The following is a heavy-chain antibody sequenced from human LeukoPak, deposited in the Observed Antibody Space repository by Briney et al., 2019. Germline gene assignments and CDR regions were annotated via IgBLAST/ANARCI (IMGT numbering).Heavy chain of an antibody. J-gene: IGHJ4*02. D-gene: IGHD3-22*01. CDR1: GYTFSISY. CDR2: INPSGDTT. CDR3: ARDVLIYDPTTDYYDSSGYHVSLNY. Sequence: GASVKVSCKASGYTFSISYIHWVRQAPGQGLEWMGIINPSGDTTNYAQKFQGRVTMTRDTSTSTVYMEVSSLRSEDTAVYYCARDVLIYDPTTDYYDSSGYHVSLNYWGQGTLVTVSS. V-gene: IGHV1-46*01.